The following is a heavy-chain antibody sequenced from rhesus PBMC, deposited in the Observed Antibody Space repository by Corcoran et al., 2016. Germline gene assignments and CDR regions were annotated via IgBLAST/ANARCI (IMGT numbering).Heavy chain of an antibody. J-gene: IGHJ4*01. CDR1: GYSISSGYS. V-gene: IGHV4-122*02. CDR2: ITYSGST. Sequence: QVQLQESGPGLVTPSETLSLTCAVSGYSISSGYSWSLIRQPPGKGLEWIGYITYSGSTSYNPSLKSRVTISRDTSKNQFSLKLSSVTAADTAVYYCARLAVTTCDYWGQGVLVTVSS. CDR3: ARLAVTTCDY. D-gene: IGHD4-23*01.